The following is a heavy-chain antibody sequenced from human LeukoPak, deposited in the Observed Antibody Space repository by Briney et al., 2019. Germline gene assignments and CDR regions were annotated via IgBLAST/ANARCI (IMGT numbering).Heavy chain of an antibody. CDR1: GGTFSSYA. D-gene: IGHD2-2*01. Sequence: SEKVSCKASGGTFSSYAISWVRQAPGQGLEWMGGIIPIFGTANYAQKFQGRVTITADESTSTAYMELSSLRSEVTAVYYCARDPRSSTSCRACYYYMDVWGKGTTVTVSS. V-gene: IGHV1-69*13. CDR2: IIPIFGTA. J-gene: IGHJ6*03. CDR3: ARDPRSSTSCRACYYYMDV.